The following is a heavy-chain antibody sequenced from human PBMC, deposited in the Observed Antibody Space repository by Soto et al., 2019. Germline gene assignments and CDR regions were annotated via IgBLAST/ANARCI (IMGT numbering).Heavy chain of an antibody. CDR3: ASHSSGWPSNWFDP. D-gene: IGHD6-19*01. V-gene: IGHV1-18*01. J-gene: IGHJ5*02. CDR1: GGTFSSYT. CDR2: ISAYNGNT. Sequence: ASVKVSCKASGGTFSSYTISWVRQAPGQGLEWMGWISAYNGNTNYAQKLQGRVTMTTDTSTSTAYVELRSLRSDDTAVYYCASHSSGWPSNWFDPWGQGTLVTVSS.